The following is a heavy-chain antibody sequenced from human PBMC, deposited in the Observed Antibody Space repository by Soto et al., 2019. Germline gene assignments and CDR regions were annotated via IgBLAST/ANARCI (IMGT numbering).Heavy chain of an antibody. CDR3: ARARTGTSEYDY. D-gene: IGHD1-1*01. V-gene: IGHV4-34*01. CDR1: GGSFSGYY. Sequence: SETLSLTCAVYGGSFSGYYWSWIRQPPGKGLEWIGEINHSGSTNYNPSLKSRVTISLDKSKNQVSLSLKSVTAADTAIYYCARARTGTSEYDYWGQGILVTVS. CDR2: INHSGST. J-gene: IGHJ4*02.